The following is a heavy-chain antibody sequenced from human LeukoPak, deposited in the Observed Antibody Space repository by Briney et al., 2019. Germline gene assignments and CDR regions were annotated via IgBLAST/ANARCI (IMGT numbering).Heavy chain of an antibody. CDR3: ARDRGSSSSLKLIWYFDL. V-gene: IGHV3-74*01. J-gene: IGHJ2*01. Sequence: GGSLRLSCAASGFTFSSYWMHWVRQVPGKGLVWVSRINSDGSSTSYADSVKGRFTISRDNAKNTLCLQMNSLRAEDTAVYYCARDRGSSSSLKLIWYFDLWGRGTLVTVSS. D-gene: IGHD6-13*01. CDR2: INSDGSST. CDR1: GFTFSSYW.